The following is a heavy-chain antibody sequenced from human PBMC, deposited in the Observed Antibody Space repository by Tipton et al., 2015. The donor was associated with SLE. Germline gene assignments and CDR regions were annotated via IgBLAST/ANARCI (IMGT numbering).Heavy chain of an antibody. CDR1: GGSISSYY. D-gene: IGHD3-3*01. CDR3: ARASRTIFGVADPNYFDY. V-gene: IGHV4-59*01. CDR2: IYYSGST. Sequence: TLSLTCTVSGGSISSYYWSWIRQPPGKGLEWIGYIYYSGSTNYNPSLKSRVTISVDTSKNQFSLKLSSATAADTAVYYCARASRTIFGVADPNYFDYWGQGTLVTVSS. J-gene: IGHJ4*02.